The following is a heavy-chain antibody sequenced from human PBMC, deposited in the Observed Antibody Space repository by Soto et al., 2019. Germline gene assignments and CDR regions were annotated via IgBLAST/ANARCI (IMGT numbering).Heavy chain of an antibody. CDR3: VRGPDYEGYFDY. D-gene: IGHD3-22*01. J-gene: IGHJ4*02. CDR1: GTSFSNNA. V-gene: IGHV1-69*12. Sequence: QVRLVQSGAEVKKTGSSVKVSCKASGTSFSNNAIGWVRQAPGQGLEWMGGIILPFGTPNYAQKFQGRVTITADESMTTVYMELRGLRFEDTAVYYCVRGPDYEGYFDYWGQGSLVTVSA. CDR2: IILPFGTP.